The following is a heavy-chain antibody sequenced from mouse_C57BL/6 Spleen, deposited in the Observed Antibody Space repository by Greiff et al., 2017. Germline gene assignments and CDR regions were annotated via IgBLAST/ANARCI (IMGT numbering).Heavy chain of an antibody. Sequence: QVQLQQPGAELVMPGASVKLSCKASGYTFTSYWMHWVKQRPGQGLEWIGEIDPYDSYTNYNQKFKGKSTLTVDKSSSTAYMQLSSLTSEDSAVYYCARRGTGTVDYWGQGTTLTVSA. CDR1: GYTFTSYW. V-gene: IGHV1-69*01. J-gene: IGHJ2*01. CDR2: IDPYDSYT. CDR3: ARRGTGTVDY. D-gene: IGHD4-1*01.